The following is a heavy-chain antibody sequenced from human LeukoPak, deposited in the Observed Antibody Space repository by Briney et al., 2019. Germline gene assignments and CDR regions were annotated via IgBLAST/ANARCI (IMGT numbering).Heavy chain of an antibody. J-gene: IGHJ4*02. CDR1: GGPITDYY. CDR3: ARDRPGSGSYYSHFDA. CDR2: MFASGSY. D-gene: IGHD3-22*01. V-gene: IGHV4-4*07. Sequence: PSETLSLTCTVSGGPITDYYWSWIRQPAGKKLEYIGRMFASGSYYYNPSLKGRVTMSVDTSKKQVSLNLASVTAADTAIYYCARDRPGSGSYYSHFDAWGQGILVTVSS.